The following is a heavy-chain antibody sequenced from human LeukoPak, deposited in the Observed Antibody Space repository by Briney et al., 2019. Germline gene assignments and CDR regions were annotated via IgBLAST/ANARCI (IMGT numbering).Heavy chain of an antibody. CDR1: GGSFSGYY. V-gene: IGHV4-34*01. D-gene: IGHD2-15*01. J-gene: IGHJ6*03. Sequence: SETLSLTCAVYGGSFSGYYWSWIRQPPGKGLEWIGEINHSGSTNYNPSLKSRVTISVDTSKNQFSLKLSSVTAADTAVYYCARQVVHYYYYMDVWGKGTTVTVSS. CDR3: ARQVVHYYYYMDV. CDR2: INHSGST.